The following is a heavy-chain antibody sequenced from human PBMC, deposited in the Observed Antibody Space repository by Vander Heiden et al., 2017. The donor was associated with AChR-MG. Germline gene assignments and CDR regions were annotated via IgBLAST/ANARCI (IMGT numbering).Heavy chain of an antibody. CDR1: GGSISSSY. D-gene: IGHD3-16*01. CDR2: IYYSGST. V-gene: IGHV4-59*13. Sequence: QVQLQESGPGLVQPSETLSPTCTVSGGSISSSYWSWIRQPPGKGLEWIGYIYYSGSTNYNPSLKSRVTISVDTSKNQFSLKLSSVTAADTAVYYCARGGAAWGRNWFDPWGQGTLVTVSS. J-gene: IGHJ5*02. CDR3: ARGGAAWGRNWFDP.